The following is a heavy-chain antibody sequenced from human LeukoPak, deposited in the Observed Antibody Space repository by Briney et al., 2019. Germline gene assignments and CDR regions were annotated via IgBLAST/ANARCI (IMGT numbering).Heavy chain of an antibody. CDR1: GGSISSYY. V-gene: IGHV4-59*08. CDR2: IYYSGST. Sequence: TSETLSLTCTVSGGSISSYYWSWIRQPPGKGLEWIGYIYYSGSTNYNPSLKSRVTISVDTSKNQFSLKLSSVTAADTAVYYCARHVEATVTITGIVAFDIWGQGTMVTVSS. CDR3: ARHVEATVTITGIVAFDI. J-gene: IGHJ3*02. D-gene: IGHD4-17*01.